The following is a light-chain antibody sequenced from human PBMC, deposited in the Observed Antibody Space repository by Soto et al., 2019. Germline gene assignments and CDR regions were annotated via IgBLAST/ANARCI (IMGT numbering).Light chain of an antibody. CDR3: QQYDNPLLG. CDR1: QDISNY. J-gene: IGKJ4*01. V-gene: IGKV1-33*01. CDR2: DAS. Sequence: DIQMTQSPSSLSASVGDRVTITCQASQDISNYLNWYQQKPGKAPKLLIYDASNLETGVPSRFSGSGSGTDFTFTISSLQPEDIATYYCQQYDNPLLGFGGGTKVEIK.